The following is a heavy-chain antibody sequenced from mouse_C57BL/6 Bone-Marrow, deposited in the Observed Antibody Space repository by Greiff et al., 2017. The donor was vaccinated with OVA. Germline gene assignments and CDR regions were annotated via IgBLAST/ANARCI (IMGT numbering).Heavy chain of an antibody. CDR2: INSDGSAI. D-gene: IGHD2-1*01. Sequence: EVQRVETGGGLVQPGGSRGLSCEGSGFTFSGFWMSWVRQTPGKTLEWIGDINSDGSAINYAPSIKDRFTIFRDNDKSTLYLQMSNVRSEDTATYFVMRYGNYWYFDVWGTGTTVTVSS. V-gene: IGHV11-2*01. CDR3: MRYGNYWYFDV. CDR1: GFTFSGFW. J-gene: IGHJ1*03.